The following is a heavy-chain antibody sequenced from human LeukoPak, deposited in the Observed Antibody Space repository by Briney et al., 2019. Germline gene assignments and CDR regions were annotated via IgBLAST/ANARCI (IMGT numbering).Heavy chain of an antibody. CDR3: ARISGWYSMDV. CDR1: GGSFSGAY. Sequence: SETLSLTCGVYGGSFSGAYWSWIRQPPGKGLEWIGEINHSGSTTYNPSLKSRVTISVDTSKNQFSLRLSSVTAADTAVYYCARISGWYSMDVWGQGTTVTVSS. D-gene: IGHD6-19*01. CDR2: INHSGST. J-gene: IGHJ6*02. V-gene: IGHV4-34*01.